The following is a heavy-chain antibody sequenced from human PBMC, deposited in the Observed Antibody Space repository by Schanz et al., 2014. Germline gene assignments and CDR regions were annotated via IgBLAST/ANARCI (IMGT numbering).Heavy chain of an antibody. CDR1: GFTFSSYA. V-gene: IGHV3-72*01. J-gene: IGHJ4*02. CDR3: ARRNFYDKSAAFDY. Sequence: DVQLLESGGGLVQPGESLRLSCAASGFTFSSYAMTWVRQAPGKGLEWVGHSRNKGHSYTSEYAASVKGRFTISRDESESSLYLQMDSLKTEDTAVYYCARRNFYDKSAAFDYWGQGSLXTVSS. D-gene: IGHD3-9*01. CDR2: SRNKGHSYTS.